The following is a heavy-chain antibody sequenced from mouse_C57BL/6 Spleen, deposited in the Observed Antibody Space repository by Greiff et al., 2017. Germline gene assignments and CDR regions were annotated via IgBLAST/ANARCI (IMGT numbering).Heavy chain of an antibody. CDR3: ARGRGYGYDERWYCDV. D-gene: IGHD2-2*01. Sequence: VQLQQSGPELVKPGASVTISCKASGYAFSSSWMNWVTQRPGKGLEWLGRISPGDGDTNYNGKFKGKATLTADKSSSTAYMRLSSLTSEDSAGYFCARGRGYGYDERWYCDVGGTGTTVTVSA. J-gene: IGHJ1*03. V-gene: IGHV1-82*01. CDR1: GYAFSSSW. CDR2: ISPGDGDT.